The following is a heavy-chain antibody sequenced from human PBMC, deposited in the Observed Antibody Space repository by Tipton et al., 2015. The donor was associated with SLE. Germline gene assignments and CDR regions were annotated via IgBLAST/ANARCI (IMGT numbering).Heavy chain of an antibody. CDR3: GGHKTATRAFDF. Sequence: TLSLTCSVSGASLSNDGHYWSWIRHHPGKGLEWIGYIYYRGSTYYNPSLKSRHSISVDTSKNQFSRRLTSVTAADTAVYYCGGHKTATRAFDFWGQGTLVTVSS. CDR2: IYYRGST. V-gene: IGHV4-31*03. D-gene: IGHD1-1*01. J-gene: IGHJ3*01. CDR1: GASLSNDGHY.